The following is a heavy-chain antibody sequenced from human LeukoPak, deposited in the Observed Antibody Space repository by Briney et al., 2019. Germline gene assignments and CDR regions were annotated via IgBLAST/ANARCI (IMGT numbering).Heavy chain of an antibody. V-gene: IGHV4-59*01. Sequence: SETLSLTCTVSGGSISSYYWSCIRQPPGKGLEWIGYIYYSGSTNYNPSLKSRVTISVDTSKNQFSLKLSSVTAADTAVYYCAREVITTSLYFDYWGQGTLVTVSS. CDR3: AREVITTSLYFDY. CDR1: GGSISSYY. J-gene: IGHJ4*02. CDR2: IYYSGST. D-gene: IGHD3-22*01.